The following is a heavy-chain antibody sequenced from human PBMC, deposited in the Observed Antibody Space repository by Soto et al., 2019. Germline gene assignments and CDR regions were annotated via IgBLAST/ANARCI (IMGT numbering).Heavy chain of an antibody. D-gene: IGHD3-22*01. V-gene: IGHV3-30*18. J-gene: IGHJ4*02. CDR1: GFTFSSKG. Sequence: GGSLRLSCAASGFTFSSKGMKGGRQEAGRGGGGGAVILYDGGNKYYADSVKGRFTISRDNSKNTVYLQMNNLRAEDTAVYYYSKYFGITMLVVVYDYWGQGTLVTVSS. CDR3: SKYFGITMLVVVYDY. CDR2: ILYDGGNK.